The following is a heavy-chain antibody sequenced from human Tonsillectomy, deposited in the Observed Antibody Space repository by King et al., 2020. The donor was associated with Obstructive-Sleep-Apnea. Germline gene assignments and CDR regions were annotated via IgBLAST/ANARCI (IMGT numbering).Heavy chain of an antibody. CDR1: VGSITSYY. V-gene: IGHV4-59*08. CDR2: ISDTGGT. J-gene: IGHJ6*02. Sequence: VQLQESGPGLVKPSETLSLTCTVSVGSITSYYWSWIRQPPGKGLEWIGYISDTGGTTSNPSLKSRFTISVDTSKNQFSLKLSSVTAADTAVYYCARRPHGMDVWGQGTTVTVSS. CDR3: ARRPHGMDV.